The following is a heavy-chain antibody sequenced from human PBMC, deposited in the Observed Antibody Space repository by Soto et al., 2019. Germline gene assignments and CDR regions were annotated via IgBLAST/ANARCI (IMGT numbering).Heavy chain of an antibody. Sequence: ASVKVSCKVSGYTLTELSMHWVRQAPGKGLEWMGGFDPEDGETIYAQKFQGRVTMTEDTSTDTAYMELSSLRSEDTAVYYCATPRAVRGVIITGEIGMDVWGQGTTVTVSS. CDR1: GYTLTELS. J-gene: IGHJ6*02. V-gene: IGHV1-24*01. CDR2: FDPEDGET. D-gene: IGHD3-10*01. CDR3: ATPRAVRGVIITGEIGMDV.